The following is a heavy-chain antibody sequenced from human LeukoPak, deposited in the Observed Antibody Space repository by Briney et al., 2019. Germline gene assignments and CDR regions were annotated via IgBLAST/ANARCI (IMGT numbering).Heavy chain of an antibody. CDR1: GGSFSGYY. CDR3: ARYSSSSQYFDY. D-gene: IGHD6-6*01. CDR2: INHSGST. J-gene: IGHJ4*02. V-gene: IGHV4-34*01. Sequence: SETLSLTCAVYGGSFSGYYWSWIRHPPGKGLEWIGEINHSGSTNYNPSLKSRVTISLGTSKNQFSLKLSSVTAADTAVYYCARYSSSSQYFDYWGQGTLVTVSS.